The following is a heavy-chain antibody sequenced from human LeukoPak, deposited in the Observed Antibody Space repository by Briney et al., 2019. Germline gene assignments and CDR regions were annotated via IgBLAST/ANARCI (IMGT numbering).Heavy chain of an antibody. CDR2: ISSSSSYI. CDR3: AKHSHDGSASYYEVQLDY. CDR1: GFTFSSYS. V-gene: IGHV3-21*04. D-gene: IGHD3-22*01. Sequence: GGSLRLSCAASGFTFSSYSMNWVRQAPGKGLEWVSSISSSSSYIKYADSVKGRFTISRDNAKNSLYLQMNSLRAEDTAIYYCAKHSHDGSASYYEVQLDYWGQGTLVTVSS. J-gene: IGHJ4*02.